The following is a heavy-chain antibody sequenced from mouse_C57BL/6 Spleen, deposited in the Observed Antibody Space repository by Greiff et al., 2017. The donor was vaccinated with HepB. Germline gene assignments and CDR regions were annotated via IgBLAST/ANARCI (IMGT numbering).Heavy chain of an antibody. CDR1: GYSITSGYY. Sequence: EVQLQESGPGLVKPSQSLSLTCSVTGYSITSGYYWNWIRQFPGNKLEWMGYISYDGSNNYNPSLKNRISITRDTSKNQFFLKLNSVTTEDTATYYCARKNLAYYSNYYYFDYWGQGTTLTVSS. D-gene: IGHD2-5*01. CDR2: ISYDGSN. CDR3: ARKNLAYYSNYYYFDY. V-gene: IGHV3-6*01. J-gene: IGHJ2*01.